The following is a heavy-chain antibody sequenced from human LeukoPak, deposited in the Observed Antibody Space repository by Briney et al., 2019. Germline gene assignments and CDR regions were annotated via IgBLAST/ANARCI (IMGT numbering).Heavy chain of an antibody. Sequence: GGSLRLSCTASGFTFSNYNMNWVRQAPGKGLEWVSSISTSSSYIYYADSVKGRFTISRDNAKNSLYLQMNSLRAEDTAVYYCARGGATRIVDYWGQGTLVTVSS. CDR3: ARGGATRIVDY. V-gene: IGHV3-21*01. J-gene: IGHJ4*02. CDR1: GFTFSNYN. CDR2: ISTSSSYI. D-gene: IGHD5-12*01.